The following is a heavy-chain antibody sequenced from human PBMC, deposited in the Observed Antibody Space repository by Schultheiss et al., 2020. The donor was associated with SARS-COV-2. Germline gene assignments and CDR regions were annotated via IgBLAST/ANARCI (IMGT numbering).Heavy chain of an antibody. V-gene: IGHV4-59*01. CDR1: GGSISSYY. J-gene: IGHJ6*03. CDR3: AKDLGGIAAAGPAEPNGLDYYYMDV. CDR2: IYYSGST. D-gene: IGHD6-13*01. Sequence: SETLSLTCTVSGGSISSYYWSWIRQPPGKGLEWIGYIYYSGSTNYNPSLKSRVTISVDTSKNQFSLKLSSVTAADTAVYYCAKDLGGIAAAGPAEPNGLDYYYMDVWGKGTTVTVSS.